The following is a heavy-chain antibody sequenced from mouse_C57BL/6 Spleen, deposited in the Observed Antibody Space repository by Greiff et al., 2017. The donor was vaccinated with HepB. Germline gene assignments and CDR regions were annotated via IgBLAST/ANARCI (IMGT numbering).Heavy chain of an antibody. CDR3: AREGYYSNSYYFDY. D-gene: IGHD2-5*01. Sequence: VKVVESGAELVRPGASVKLSCKASGYTFTDYYINWVKQRPGQGLEWIARIYPGSGNTYYNEKFKGKATLTAEKSSSTAYMQLSSLTSEDSAVYFCAREGYYSNSYYFDYWGQGTTLTVSS. V-gene: IGHV1-76*01. CDR2: IYPGSGNT. J-gene: IGHJ2*01. CDR1: GYTFTDYY.